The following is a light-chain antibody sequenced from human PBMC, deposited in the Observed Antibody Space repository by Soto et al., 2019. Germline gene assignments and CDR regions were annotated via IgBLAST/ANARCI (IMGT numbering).Light chain of an antibody. CDR3: QQRSNWLT. V-gene: IGKV3D-20*02. CDR1: QSVSSSQ. CDR2: GAS. J-gene: IGKJ4*01. Sequence: EVVLTQSPGTLSLSPGERATLSCRASQSVSSSQLTWFQQKPGQAPRLLIYGASTRATGVTARFRGGGSGTEFTLTISSLEPEDFAVYYCQQRSNWLTFGGGTKVDI.